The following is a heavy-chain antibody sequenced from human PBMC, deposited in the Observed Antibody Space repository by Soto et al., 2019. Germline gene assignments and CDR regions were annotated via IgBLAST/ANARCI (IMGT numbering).Heavy chain of an antibody. D-gene: IGHD3-10*01. J-gene: IGHJ3*02. V-gene: IGHV2-5*01. CDR1: GFSLSTSGVG. CDR3: AHVRFGELRVGAYAFDI. Sequence: SGPTLVNPTQTLTLTCTFSGFSLSTSGVGVGWIRQPPGKALEWLALIYWNDDKRYSPSLKSRLTITKDTSKNQGVLTMTNMDPVDTATYYCAHVRFGELRVGAYAFDIGGQGTMVTVSS. CDR2: IYWNDDK.